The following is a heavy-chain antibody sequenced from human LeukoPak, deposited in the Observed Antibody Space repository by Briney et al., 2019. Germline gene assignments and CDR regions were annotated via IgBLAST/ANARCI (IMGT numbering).Heavy chain of an antibody. V-gene: IGHV4-61*05. D-gene: IGHD7-27*01. CDR2: ISYSGRT. CDR1: GGSISTSSDY. CDR3: ARKTGDLYYFDY. J-gene: IGHJ4*02. Sequence: SETLSLTCSVSGGSISTSSDYWGWIRQSPGKGLEWIGYISYSGRTNYNPSLKSRVTISVDTSKNQFSLRLSSVTAADTAVYYCARKTGDLYYFDYWGQGTLVTVSS.